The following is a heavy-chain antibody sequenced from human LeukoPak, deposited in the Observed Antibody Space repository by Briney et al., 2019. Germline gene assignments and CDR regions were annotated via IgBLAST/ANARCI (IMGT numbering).Heavy chain of an antibody. CDR3: AKQLYYYYYYMDV. J-gene: IGHJ6*03. D-gene: IGHD5-18*01. Sequence: GGSLRLSCAASGFTFSDYYIGWIRQAPGKGLEWVAFIRYDGSNKYYADSVKGRFTISRDNSKNTLYLQMNSLRAEDTAVYYCAKQLYYYYYYMDVWGKGTTVTISS. CDR1: GFTFSDYY. V-gene: IGHV3-30*02. CDR2: IRYDGSNK.